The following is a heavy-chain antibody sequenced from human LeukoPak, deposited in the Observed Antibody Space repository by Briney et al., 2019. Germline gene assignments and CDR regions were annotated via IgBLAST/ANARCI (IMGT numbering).Heavy chain of an antibody. CDR2: IRYDGSNK. V-gene: IGHV3-30*02. D-gene: IGHD3-10*01. Sequence: GGSLRLSCAASGFTFSSYGMHWARQAPGKGLEGVAFIRYDGSNKYYADSVKGRFTISRDNSKNTLYLQMNSLRAEDTAVYYCAKDSFGELWFGALVGNDAFDIWGQGTMVTVSS. CDR1: GFTFSSYG. J-gene: IGHJ3*02. CDR3: AKDSFGELWFGALVGNDAFDI.